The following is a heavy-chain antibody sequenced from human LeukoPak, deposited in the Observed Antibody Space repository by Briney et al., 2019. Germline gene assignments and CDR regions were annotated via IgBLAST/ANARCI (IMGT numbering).Heavy chain of an antibody. CDR3: ARPYSYYDSSGYYY. D-gene: IGHD3-22*01. V-gene: IGHV3-30-3*01. CDR1: GFTFSHYA. Sequence: PGGSLRLSCAASGFTFSHYAMHWVRQAPGKGLEWVAVISYDGSNKYYADSVKGRFTISRDNSKNTLYLQMNSLRAEDTAVYYCARPYSYYDSSGYYYWGQGTLVTVSS. CDR2: ISYDGSNK. J-gene: IGHJ4*02.